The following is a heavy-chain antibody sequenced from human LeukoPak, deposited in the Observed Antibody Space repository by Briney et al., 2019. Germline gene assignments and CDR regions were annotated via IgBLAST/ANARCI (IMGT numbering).Heavy chain of an antibody. CDR3: ASTTPYYYDSSGYYGLSYYMDV. Sequence: ASVKVSCKASGYTFTSYYMHWVRQAPGQGLEWMRIINPSGGSASHAQKFQGRVTMTRDMSTSTVYMDLSSLRSEDTAVYYCASTTPYYYDSSGYYGLSYYMDVWGKGTTVTVSS. J-gene: IGHJ6*03. V-gene: IGHV1-46*01. D-gene: IGHD3-22*01. CDR2: INPSGGSA. CDR1: GYTFTSYY.